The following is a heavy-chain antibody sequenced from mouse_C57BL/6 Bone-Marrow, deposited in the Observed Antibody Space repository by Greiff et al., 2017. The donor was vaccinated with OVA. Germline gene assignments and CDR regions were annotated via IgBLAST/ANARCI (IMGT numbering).Heavy chain of an antibody. V-gene: IGHV1-59*01. J-gene: IGHJ4*01. Sequence: QVQLQQPGAELVRPGTSVKLSCKASGYTFTSYWMHWVKQRPGQGLEWIGVIDPSASYTNYNQKFKDKATLTVDTSSSTAYMQLSSLTSEDSAVYYCARTPMDYWGQGTSVTVSS. CDR2: IDPSASYT. CDR1: GYTFTSYW. CDR3: ARTPMDY.